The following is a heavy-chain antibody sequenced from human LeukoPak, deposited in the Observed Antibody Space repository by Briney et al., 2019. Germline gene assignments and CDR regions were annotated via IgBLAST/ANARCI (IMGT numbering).Heavy chain of an antibody. Sequence: PGGSLRLSCVASGFIVSNNYLNWVRQAPGKGLEWVANIKQDGSERYYVDSVKGRFTISRDNAKNSLYLQMNSLRAEDTAVYYCARIPRYCSGGSCYLGTDYWGQGTLVTVSS. D-gene: IGHD2-15*01. CDR3: ARIPRYCSGGSCYLGTDY. CDR2: IKQDGSER. CDR1: GFIVSNNY. V-gene: IGHV3-7*01. J-gene: IGHJ4*02.